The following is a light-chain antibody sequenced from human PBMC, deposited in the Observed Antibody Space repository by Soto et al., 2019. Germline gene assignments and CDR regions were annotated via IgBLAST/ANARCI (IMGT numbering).Light chain of an antibody. J-gene: IGLJ2*01. CDR3: TLYTSRITHVV. CDR2: EVR. V-gene: IGLV2-18*01. CDR1: SSDIGSYNT. Sequence: QSALTQSPSVSGSPGQSVTISCTGSSSDIGSYNTVAWYQQSPGTAPKLMIYEVRNRPSGVPDRFSGSKSGNTASLTISGLQAEDEADYYCTLYTSRITHVVFGGGTKLTVL.